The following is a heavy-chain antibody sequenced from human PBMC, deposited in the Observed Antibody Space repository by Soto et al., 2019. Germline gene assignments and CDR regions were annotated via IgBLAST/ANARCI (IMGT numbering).Heavy chain of an antibody. J-gene: IGHJ4*02. CDR3: ARGWGYDSTDYYYAY. V-gene: IGHV1-69*01. Sequence: QVQLVQSGAEVRKPGSSVRVSCKASGGSFNRHTISWVRQAPGQGLAWMGGLIPIFGTANHAQKFQGRVTIIADESTSRVYMELSSMRSDDTAIYYCARGWGYDSTDYYYAYWGQGTLVIVSS. CDR1: GGSFNRHT. D-gene: IGHD3-22*01. CDR2: LIPIFGTA.